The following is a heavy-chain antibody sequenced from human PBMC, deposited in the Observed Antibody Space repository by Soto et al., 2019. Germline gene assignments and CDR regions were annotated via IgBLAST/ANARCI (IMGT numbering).Heavy chain of an antibody. Sequence: EVQLVESGGGLVQPGGSLRLSCAASGFTFSRHDMHWVRQVTGKGVEWVSGIDSAGDPKYQASVKGGFTISRENAENSLYLQMDSLSAEDTAVYFCTRGGLRGVSWNWFETWGQGTLVTVSS. CDR1: GFTFSRHD. V-gene: IGHV3-13*05. CDR2: IDSAGDP. J-gene: IGHJ5*02. CDR3: TRGGLRGVSWNWFET. D-gene: IGHD3-10*01.